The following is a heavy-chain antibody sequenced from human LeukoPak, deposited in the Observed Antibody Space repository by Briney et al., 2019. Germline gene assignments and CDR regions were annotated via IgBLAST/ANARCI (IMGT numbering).Heavy chain of an antibody. D-gene: IGHD3-22*01. Sequence: GGSLRLSCTASGFIFNNYGLVWVRQAPGKGLEWVSAISNDGGGTTYADFVKGRFSVSRDNSKNTLFLQMNSLRAEDTALYYCAKGSSGYFFDLWGQGTLVTVSS. CDR2: ISNDGGGT. CDR3: AKGSSGYFFDL. V-gene: IGHV3-23*01. CDR1: GFIFNNYG. J-gene: IGHJ4*02.